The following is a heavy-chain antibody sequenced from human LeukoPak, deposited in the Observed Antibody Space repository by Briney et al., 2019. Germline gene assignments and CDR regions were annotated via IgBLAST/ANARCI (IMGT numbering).Heavy chain of an antibody. CDR3: ASSSGSYRVPGKFDY. V-gene: IGHV1-69*13. CDR2: IIPIFGTA. J-gene: IGHJ4*02. CDR1: GGTFSSYA. D-gene: IGHD1-26*01. Sequence: GASVKVSCKASGGTFSSYAISWVRQAPGQGLEWMGGIIPIFGTANYAQKFQGRVTITADESTSTTYMELSSLRSEDTAVYYCASSSGSYRVPGKFDYWRQGTLVTVSS.